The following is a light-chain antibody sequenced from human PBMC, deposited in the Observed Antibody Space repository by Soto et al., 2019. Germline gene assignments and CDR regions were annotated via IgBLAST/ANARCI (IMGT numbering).Light chain of an antibody. CDR3: QQYVSSSST. J-gene: IGKJ1*01. Sequence: EIVLTQSPGTLSLSPGERATLSCRASQSVSSNYLAWYRRKPGQAPRLLIYGASNRATDIPGRFSGSGSGTDFTLTITRLEPEDFAVYYCQQYVSSSSTFGLGTRVEIK. CDR1: QSVSSNY. V-gene: IGKV3-20*01. CDR2: GAS.